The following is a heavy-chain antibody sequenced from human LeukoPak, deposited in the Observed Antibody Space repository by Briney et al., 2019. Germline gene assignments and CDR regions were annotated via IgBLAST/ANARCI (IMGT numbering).Heavy chain of an antibody. CDR3: APRRGSGYYPSPFFGY. V-gene: IGHV3-23*01. CDR2: ISVSGGST. CDR1: GFTFSSYA. D-gene: IGHD3-3*01. Sequence: PGGSLRLSCTASGFTFSSYAMSWVRQAPGKGLEWVSVISVSGGSTCYADSVKGRFTISRDNSKNTLYLQMNSLRAEDTAVYYCAPRRGSGYYPSPFFGYWGQGTLVTVSS. J-gene: IGHJ4*02.